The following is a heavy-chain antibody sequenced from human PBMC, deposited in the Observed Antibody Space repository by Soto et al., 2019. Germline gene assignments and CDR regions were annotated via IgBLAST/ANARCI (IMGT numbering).Heavy chain of an antibody. V-gene: IGHV4-61*01. Sequence: QVQLQESGPGLVKTSETLSLTCTVSGGSVSSGPYQWNWVRQPPGKGLEWIGHLSYSGTANYSPSLRGRVTMATDTSKNQFSLRLTSVTAADTAVYYCMRSHGAYWGQGTLVTVSP. CDR1: GGSVSSGPYQ. CDR3: MRSHGAY. J-gene: IGHJ4*02. D-gene: IGHD2-8*01. CDR2: LSYSGTA.